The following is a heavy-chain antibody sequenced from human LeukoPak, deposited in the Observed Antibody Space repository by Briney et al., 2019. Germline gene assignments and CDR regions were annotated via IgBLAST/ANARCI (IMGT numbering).Heavy chain of an antibody. J-gene: IGHJ4*02. Sequence: PSETLSLTCTVSGGSISSSSYYWGWIRQPPGKGLEWIGSIYYSGSTYYNPSLKSRPTISVDTSKNQFSLKLSSVTAADTAVYYCARDAGQWVPSYYFDYWGQGTLVTVSS. CDR2: IYYSGST. CDR1: GGSISSSSYY. D-gene: IGHD1-26*01. V-gene: IGHV4-39*07. CDR3: ARDAGQWVPSYYFDY.